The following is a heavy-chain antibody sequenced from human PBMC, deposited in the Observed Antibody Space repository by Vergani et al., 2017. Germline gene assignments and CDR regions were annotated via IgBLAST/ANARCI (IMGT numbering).Heavy chain of an antibody. CDR1: GGSISSSSYY. D-gene: IGHD3-9*01. CDR3: VRGLRYFDWLLGFSGWFDP. V-gene: IGHV4-39*01. J-gene: IGHJ5*02. CDR2: IYYSGST. Sequence: QLQLQESGPGLVKPSETLSLTCTVSGGSISSSSYYWGWIRQPPGKGLEWIGSIYYSGSTYYNPSLKSRVTITVDTSKNQFSLKLSSVTAADTAVYYCVRGLRYFDWLLGFSGWFDPWGQGTLVTVSS.